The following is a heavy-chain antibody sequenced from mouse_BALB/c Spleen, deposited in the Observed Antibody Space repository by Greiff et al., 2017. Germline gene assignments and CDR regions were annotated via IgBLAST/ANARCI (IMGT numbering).Heavy chain of an antibody. V-gene: IGHV1S22*01. J-gene: IGHJ2*01. CDR1: GYTFTSYW. CDR3: TREITTVYFDY. D-gene: IGHD2-4*01. CDR2: IYPGSGST. Sequence: LQQPGSELVRPGASVKLSCKASGYTFTSYWMHWVKQRPGQGLEWIGNIYPGSGSTNYDEKFKSKATLTVDTSSSTAYMQLSSLTSEDSAVYYCTREITTVYFDYWGQGTTLTVSS.